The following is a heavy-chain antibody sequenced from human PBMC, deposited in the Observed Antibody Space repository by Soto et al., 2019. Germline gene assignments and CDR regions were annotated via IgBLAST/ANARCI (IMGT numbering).Heavy chain of an antibody. V-gene: IGHV2-5*02. D-gene: IGHD3-10*01. J-gene: IGHJ4*02. CDR1: GFSLSTSGVA. CDR3: ARLPTMIRGVSDPFDY. CDR2: IYWDDDK. Sequence: QITLKESGPPLVKPTQTLTLTCTFSGFSLSTSGVAVGWIRQPPGKALEWLALIYWDDDKRYSPSLKSRLTITKDTSKNQVVLTLTNMDVVDTATYYCARLPTMIRGVSDPFDYWGQGTLVTVSS.